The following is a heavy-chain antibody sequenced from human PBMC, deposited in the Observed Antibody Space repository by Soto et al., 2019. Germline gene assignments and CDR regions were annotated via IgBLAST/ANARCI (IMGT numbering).Heavy chain of an antibody. CDR1: SASMNSGEDD. CDR3: ARILMNYYRLDY. V-gene: IGHV4-30-4*01. Sequence: SYTLSLGCAVSSASMNSGEDDWSWIRQPPGKGLEWIGHIYYSGSTYYNPSLKSRAGISVDSSKSQVSLKLTSVTAADTAVYFCARILMNYYRLDYWGQGALVTVSS. J-gene: IGHJ4*02. D-gene: IGHD3-10*01. CDR2: IYYSGST.